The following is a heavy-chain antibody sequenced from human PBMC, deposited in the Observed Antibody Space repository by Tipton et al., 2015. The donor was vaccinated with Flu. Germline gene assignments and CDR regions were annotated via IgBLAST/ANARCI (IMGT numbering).Heavy chain of an antibody. CDR3: ARREYSNYVSDPKSWFDS. V-gene: IGHV4-38-2*01. Sequence: TLSLTCSVSGESMGINYYWGWIRQPPGEGLEWIGNIHRSGNTYHNPSLRSRVTMSVDTSRNQFSLMVFSVTAADTAVYYCARREYSNYVSDPKSWFDSWGQGIVVTVSS. CDR2: IHRSGNT. CDR1: GESMGINYY. D-gene: IGHD4-11*01. J-gene: IGHJ5*01.